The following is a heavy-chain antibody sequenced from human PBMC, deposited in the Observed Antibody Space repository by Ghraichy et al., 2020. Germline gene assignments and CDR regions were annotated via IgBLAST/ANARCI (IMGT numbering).Heavy chain of an antibody. D-gene: IGHD4-11*01. CDR3: AVLNNDYSNYALYYGMDV. V-gene: IGHV1-46*01. CDR1: GYTFTSYY. J-gene: IGHJ6*02. CDR2: INPSGGST. Sequence: ASVKVSCKASGYTFTSYYMHWVRQAPGQGLEWMGIINPSGGSTSYAQKFQGRVTMTRDTSTSTVYMELSSLRSEDTAVYYCAVLNNDYSNYALYYGMDVWGQGTTVTVSS.